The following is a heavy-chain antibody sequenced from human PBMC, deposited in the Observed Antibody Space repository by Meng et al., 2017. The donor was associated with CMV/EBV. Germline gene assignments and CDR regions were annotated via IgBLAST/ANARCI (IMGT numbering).Heavy chain of an antibody. J-gene: IGHJ4*02. V-gene: IGHV3-30*04. Sequence: FTFSSYAMHWVRKAPGKGLEWVAVISYDGSNKYYADSVKGRFTISRDNSKNTLYLQMNSLRAEDTAVYYCARAPPGTRWGSEDYFDYWGQGTLVTVSS. CDR3: ARAPPGTRWGSEDYFDY. CDR2: ISYDGSNK. D-gene: IGHD7-27*01. CDR1: FTFSSYA.